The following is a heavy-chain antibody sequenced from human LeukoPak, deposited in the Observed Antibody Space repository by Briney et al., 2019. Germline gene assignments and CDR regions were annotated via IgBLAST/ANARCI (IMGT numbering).Heavy chain of an antibody. Sequence: GESLKISCKGSGYSFTTYWIGWVRQMPGKGLEWMGIIYPGDSDTRYSPSFQGQVTISADKSISTAYLQWSSLKASDTAMYYCARNVLLWFGELSGPPDAFDIWGQGTMVTVSS. D-gene: IGHD3-10*01. CDR2: IYPGDSDT. J-gene: IGHJ3*02. CDR3: ARNVLLWFGELSGPPDAFDI. CDR1: GYSFTTYW. V-gene: IGHV5-51*01.